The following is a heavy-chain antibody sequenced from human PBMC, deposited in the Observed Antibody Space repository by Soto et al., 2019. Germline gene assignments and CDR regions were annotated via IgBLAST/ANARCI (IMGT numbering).Heavy chain of an antibody. CDR2: IKQDGSEK. D-gene: IGHD3-10*01. Sequence: GGSLRLSCVASGFTFSTYWMSWVRQAPGKGLEWVANIKQDGSEKYYVDSVKGRFTISRDNAKNSLYLQMNSLRAEDTAVYYCARDDTSYYGSAHVGGKGTLVTVSS. J-gene: IGHJ4*02. CDR1: GFTFSTYW. V-gene: IGHV3-7*01. CDR3: ARDDTSYYGSAHV.